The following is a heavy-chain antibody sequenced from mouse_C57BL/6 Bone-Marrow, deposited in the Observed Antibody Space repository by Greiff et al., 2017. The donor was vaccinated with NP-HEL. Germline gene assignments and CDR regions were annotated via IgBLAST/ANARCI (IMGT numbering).Heavy chain of an antibody. J-gene: IGHJ2*01. CDR2: IHPNSGST. Sequence: VQLQQPGAELVKPGASVKLSCKASGFTFTSYWMHWVQQRPGQGLEWIGMIHPNSGSTNYNEKFKSKDILTVDKSSSTAYMQLSSQTSEDSAVYYCAREETMVTTRGDFDYWGQGTTLTVSS. CDR3: AREETMVTTRGDFDY. V-gene: IGHV1-64*01. D-gene: IGHD2-2*01. CDR1: GFTFTSYW.